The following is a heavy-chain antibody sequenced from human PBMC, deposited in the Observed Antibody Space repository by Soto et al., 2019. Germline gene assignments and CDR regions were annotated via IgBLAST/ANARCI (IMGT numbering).Heavy chain of an antibody. J-gene: IGHJ4*02. V-gene: IGHV5-10-1*01. D-gene: IGHD3-10*01. CDR1: GYSFTSYW. CDR2: IDPIDSYT. Sequence: GESLKISCKGSGYSFTSYWISWVRQMPGKGLEWMGRIDPIDSYTNYSPSFQGHVTISADKSISTAYLQWSSLKASDTAMYYCAKLWFGETSPTFDYWGQGTPVTVSS. CDR3: AKLWFGETSPTFDY.